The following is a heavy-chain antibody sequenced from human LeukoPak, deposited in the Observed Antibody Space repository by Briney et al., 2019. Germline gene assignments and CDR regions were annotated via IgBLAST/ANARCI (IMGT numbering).Heavy chain of an antibody. J-gene: IGHJ4*02. CDR2: ISGSGAGT. CDR3: AKDREGTIADYFDY. CDR1: GFTFSSYA. Sequence: GGSLRLSCAASGFTFSSYAMYWVRQAPGKGLEWVSSISGSGAGTDYADSVKGRFTISRDNSKNTLYLQMNSLRGEDTAVYYCAKDREGTIADYFDYWGQGTLVTVSS. V-gene: IGHV3-23*01. D-gene: IGHD1-7*01.